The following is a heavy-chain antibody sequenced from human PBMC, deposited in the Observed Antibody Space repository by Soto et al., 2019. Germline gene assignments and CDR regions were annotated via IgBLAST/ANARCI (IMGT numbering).Heavy chain of an antibody. CDR2: INADNGDT. CDR1: GYTFTSTW. D-gene: IGHD6-13*01. Sequence: ASVKVSCKASGYTFTSTWMHWVRQAPGQGLEWMGRINADNGDTKYSQKFQGRVTMTTDTSASTAYMELSSLRSEDTAVYYCARDGIAAAGTSWFDPWCQGTLVTVSS. V-gene: IGHV1-3*01. CDR3: ARDGIAAAGTSWFDP. J-gene: IGHJ5*02.